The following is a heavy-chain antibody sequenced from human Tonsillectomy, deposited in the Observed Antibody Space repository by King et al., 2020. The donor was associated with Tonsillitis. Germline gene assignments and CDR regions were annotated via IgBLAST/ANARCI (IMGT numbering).Heavy chain of an antibody. J-gene: IGHJ4*02. V-gene: IGHV3-23*04. CDR3: AKYEGHPLGQYYFDY. CDR2: ISKSADST. Sequence: VQLVESGGGLVQPGESLRLSCAASGFTFSDYAMSWVRQAPGKGLEWVSFISKSADSTKYADSVKGRFTISRDNSKNTLYLQMSSLRAEDTALYYCAKYEGHPLGQYYFDYWGQGTLVTVSS. D-gene: IGHD1-26*01. CDR1: GFTFSDYA.